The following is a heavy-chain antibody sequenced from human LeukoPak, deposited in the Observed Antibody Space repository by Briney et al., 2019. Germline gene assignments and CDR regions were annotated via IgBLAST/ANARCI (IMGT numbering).Heavy chain of an antibody. J-gene: IGHJ4*02. CDR1: GYTFTSYG. V-gene: IGHV1-69*13. Sequence: ASVKVSCKASGYTFTSYGISWVRQAPGQGLEWMGGIIPIFGTANYAQKFQGRVTITADESTSTAYMELSSLRSEDTAVYYCARARGSYYEYYFDYWGQGTLVTVSS. D-gene: IGHD1-26*01. CDR3: ARARGSYYEYYFDY. CDR2: IIPIFGTA.